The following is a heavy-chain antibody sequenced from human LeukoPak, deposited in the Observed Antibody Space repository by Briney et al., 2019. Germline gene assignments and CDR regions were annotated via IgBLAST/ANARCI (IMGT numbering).Heavy chain of an antibody. CDR1: GFIFSRHA. V-gene: IGHV3-23*01. CDR2: ISDGGT. CDR3: AKDLPGSGWAFHY. D-gene: IGHD6-19*01. J-gene: IGHJ4*02. Sequence: GGSLRLSCAASGFIFSRHAMSWVRQVPGKGLEWVSSISDGGTFYSDSVKGRFALSRDNSKNTLYLQMNSLRAEDTALYHCAKDLPGSGWAFHYWGQGTLVTVSS.